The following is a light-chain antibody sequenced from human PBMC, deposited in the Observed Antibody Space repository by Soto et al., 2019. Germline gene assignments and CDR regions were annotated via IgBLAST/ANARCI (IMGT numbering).Light chain of an antibody. CDR2: DGY. J-gene: IGKJ5*01. CDR1: QSIRSTY. CDR3: QQYGSLPIT. V-gene: IGKV3-20*01. Sequence: EIVLTQSPGTLSLSPGERATLSCRASQSIRSTYLAWYQQKPGQAPRLLIYDGYSRATGSPDTFSGSGSGTDFTLTISRLEPEDFAVYYCQQYGSLPITFGQGTRLEMK.